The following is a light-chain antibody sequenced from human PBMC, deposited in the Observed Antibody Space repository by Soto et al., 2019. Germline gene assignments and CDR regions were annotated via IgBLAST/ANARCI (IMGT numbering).Light chain of an antibody. CDR2: EVS. Sequence: QSSLPQPPSLSGSPGQSVALSCTGTSSDVGSYNRVSWYQQPPGTAPKLMIYEVSNRPSGVPDRFSGSKSGNTASLTISGLQAEDEADYYCSSYKSSSTYVFGTGTKVTVL. CDR1: SSDVGSYNR. CDR3: SSYKSSSTYV. J-gene: IGLJ1*01. V-gene: IGLV2-18*02.